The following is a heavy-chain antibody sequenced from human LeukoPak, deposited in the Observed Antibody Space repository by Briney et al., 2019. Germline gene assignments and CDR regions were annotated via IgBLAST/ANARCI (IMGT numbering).Heavy chain of an antibody. CDR1: GFTFSSYA. J-gene: IGHJ4*02. Sequence: TGGSLRLSCAASGFTFSSYAMNWVRQAPGKGLEWVSTISDSGDWTQDADSVKGRFTISRDNSKNTLYLLMNSLRAEDTAVYYCATRDPCSGGSCYGLGYWGQGTLVTVSS. V-gene: IGHV3-23*01. CDR3: ATRDPCSGGSCYGLGY. D-gene: IGHD2-15*01. CDR2: ISDSGDWT.